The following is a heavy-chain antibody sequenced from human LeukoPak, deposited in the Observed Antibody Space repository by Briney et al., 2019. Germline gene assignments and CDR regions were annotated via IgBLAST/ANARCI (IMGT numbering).Heavy chain of an antibody. V-gene: IGHV1-2*06. Sequence: ASVKVSCKASGYTFTGYYMHWVRQAPGQGLEWMGRINPNNGGTNYAQKLQGRVTMTTDTSTSTAYMELRSLRSDDTAVYYCARVNYYDSSGYYYTLDAFDIWGQGTMVTVSS. D-gene: IGHD3-22*01. J-gene: IGHJ3*02. CDR2: INPNNGGT. CDR3: ARVNYYDSSGYYYTLDAFDI. CDR1: GYTFTGYY.